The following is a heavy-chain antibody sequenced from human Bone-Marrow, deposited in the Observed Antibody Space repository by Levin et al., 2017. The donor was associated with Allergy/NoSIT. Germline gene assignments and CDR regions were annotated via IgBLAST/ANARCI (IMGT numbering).Heavy chain of an antibody. D-gene: IGHD6-19*01. CDR2: ISVNGVGT. J-gene: IGHJ4*02. CDR3: AKYSSGWPNNYFDY. V-gene: IGHV3-23*01. CDR1: GFTFSSYA. Sequence: GGSLRLSCAGSGFTFSSYAMSWVRQVPGRGLEWVSGISVNGVGTYYADSVKGRFTISRDNSRNTLFLQMSSLRAGDRAVYYCAKYSSGWPNNYFDYWGQGTLVTVSS.